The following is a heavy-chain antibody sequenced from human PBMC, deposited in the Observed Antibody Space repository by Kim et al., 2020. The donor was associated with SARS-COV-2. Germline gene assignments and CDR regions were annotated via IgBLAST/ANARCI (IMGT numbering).Heavy chain of an antibody. CDR1: GYTFTSYG. CDR3: ARDSDYDSSGYYFGYYYYGMDV. J-gene: IGHJ6*02. CDR2: ISAYNGNT. Sequence: ASVKVSCKASGYTFTSYGISWVRQAPGQGLEWMGWISAYNGNTNYAQKLQGRATMTTDTSTSTAYMELRSLRSDDTAVYYCARDSDYDSSGYYFGYYYYGMDVWGQGTTVTVSS. V-gene: IGHV1-18*04. D-gene: IGHD3-22*01.